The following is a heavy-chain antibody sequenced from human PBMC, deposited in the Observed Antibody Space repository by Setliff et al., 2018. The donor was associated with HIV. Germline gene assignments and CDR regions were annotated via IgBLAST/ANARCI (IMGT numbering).Heavy chain of an antibody. Sequence: ASVKVSCKASGYTLTRYFMHCVRQAPGQGLEWLGMINPSGGSTWYAQKFQGRVTMTGDTSTNALYMELSSLRSEDTAVHYCARGWEGGMDYWGQGTLVTVSS. D-gene: IGHD1-26*01. CDR1: GYTLTRYF. CDR3: ARGWEGGMDY. V-gene: IGHV1-46*01. J-gene: IGHJ4*02. CDR2: INPSGGST.